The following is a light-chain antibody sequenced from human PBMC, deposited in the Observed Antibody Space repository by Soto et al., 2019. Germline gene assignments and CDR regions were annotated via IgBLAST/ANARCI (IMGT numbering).Light chain of an antibody. J-gene: IGLJ3*02. CDR1: SSNIGKNY. V-gene: IGLV1-47*01. CDR3: ATWDDSLSGWV. CDR2: RNN. Sequence: QSVLTQPPSASGTPGQRVTTSCSGSSSNIGKNYVYWYQQLPGTAPKLLIYRNNQRPSGVPDRFSGSKSGTSVSLTISGLRSEDEADYYCATWDDSLSGWVFGGGTKLTVL.